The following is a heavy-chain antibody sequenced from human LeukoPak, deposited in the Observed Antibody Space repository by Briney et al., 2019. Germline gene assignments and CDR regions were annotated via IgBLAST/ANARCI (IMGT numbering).Heavy chain of an antibody. D-gene: IGHD5-18*01. Sequence: SETLSLTCTVSGGSISSYYWSWIRQPPGKGLEWIGYIYYSGSTNYNPSLKSRVTISVDTSKNQISLKVSSVTAADTAVYYCARKGLTAGLDYWGQGTLVTVSS. CDR1: GGSISSYY. J-gene: IGHJ4*02. V-gene: IGHV4-59*01. CDR3: ARKGLTAGLDY. CDR2: IYYSGST.